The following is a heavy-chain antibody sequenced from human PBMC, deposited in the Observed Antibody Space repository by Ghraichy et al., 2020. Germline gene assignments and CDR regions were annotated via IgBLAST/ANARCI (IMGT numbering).Heavy chain of an antibody. CDR2: IQYRGST. Sequence: SETLSLTCVVSGDSISSSSYHWAWIRQSPGKGLEWIGSIQYRGSTFYDTSLQSRLTISVDTSKYQISLRLRSVTAADTAVYYCARHSRVPPHYHYYGMDVWGPGTRVTVS. J-gene: IGHJ6*02. CDR3: ARHSRVPPHYHYYGMDV. CDR1: GDSISSSSYH. V-gene: IGHV4-39*01. D-gene: IGHD3-16*01.